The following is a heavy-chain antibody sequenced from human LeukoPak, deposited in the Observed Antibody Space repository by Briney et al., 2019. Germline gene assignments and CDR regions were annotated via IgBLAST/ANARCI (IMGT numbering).Heavy chain of an antibody. CDR2: INDSGRT. CDR1: GGSFSGYY. V-gene: IGHV4-34*01. J-gene: IGHJ4*02. D-gene: IGHD1-26*01. CDR3: GLELLY. Sequence: SETLSLTCAVHGGSFSGYYYTWIRQPPGQGLEWIGEINDSGRTNYNPALKSRVTISADTSKNQFSLKLSSVTAADAAVYARGLELLYWGQGTLVTVSS.